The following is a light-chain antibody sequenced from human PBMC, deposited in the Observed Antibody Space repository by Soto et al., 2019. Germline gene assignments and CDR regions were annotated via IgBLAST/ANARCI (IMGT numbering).Light chain of an antibody. CDR2: GAS. V-gene: IGKV3-20*01. Sequence: EIVLTQSPGTLSLSPGERATLSCRASQSVSSNSLAWYQQKPGQAPRLLINGASSRATGIPDRFSGSGSGTDFTLTISRLEPEDFAVYYCQQYSSSPPVTFGQGTKVEIK. J-gene: IGKJ1*01. CDR1: QSVSSNS. CDR3: QQYSSSPPVT.